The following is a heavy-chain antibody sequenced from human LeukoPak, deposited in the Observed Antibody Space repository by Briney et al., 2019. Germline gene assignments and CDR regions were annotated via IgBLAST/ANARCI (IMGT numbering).Heavy chain of an antibody. CDR1: GSIFSSYA. J-gene: IGHJ6*03. CDR2: ISGGGGST. D-gene: IGHD6-6*01. V-gene: IGHV3-23*01. CDR3: AKVGSSAHYYYYMDV. Sequence: GGSLRLSCAASGSIFSSYAMSWVRQPPGKGLEWVSTISGGGGSTYYADSVKGRFTISRDNSKNTLYLQMNSLRAEDTAVYYCAKVGSSAHYYYYMDVWGKGTTVTVSS.